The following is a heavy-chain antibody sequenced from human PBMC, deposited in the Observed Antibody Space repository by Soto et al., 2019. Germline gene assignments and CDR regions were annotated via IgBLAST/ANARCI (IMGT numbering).Heavy chain of an antibody. CDR1: GGSISNYY. J-gene: IGHJ4*02. CDR3: ARQRRDFDY. Sequence: QVQLQESGPGLVKPSETLSLTCTVSGGSISNYYWSWIRQPPGKGLQWIGYIFSSGSTNYNPSLTSRLTISVNTSKHQFSLNLNSLTPADPAVYSCARQRRDFDYWGQGSLVTVSS. V-gene: IGHV4-4*08. CDR2: IFSSGST. D-gene: IGHD6-25*01.